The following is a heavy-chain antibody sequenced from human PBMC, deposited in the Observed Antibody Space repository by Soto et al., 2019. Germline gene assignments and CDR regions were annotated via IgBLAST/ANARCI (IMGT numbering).Heavy chain of an antibody. Sequence: TSETLSLTCTVSGASITTAYYWTWVRQHPVKGLEWIGHIYYTGSTYYNPSLKSRLNISLDTSKNQFSLQLESVTAADTAIYFCARGSSFDPWGQGTLVTVSS. CDR2: IYYTGST. CDR1: GASITTAYY. V-gene: IGHV4-31*03. CDR3: ARGSSFDP. D-gene: IGHD6-19*01. J-gene: IGHJ5*02.